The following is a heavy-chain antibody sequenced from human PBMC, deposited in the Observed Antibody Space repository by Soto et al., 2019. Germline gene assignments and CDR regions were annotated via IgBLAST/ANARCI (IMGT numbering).Heavy chain of an antibody. CDR2: INPFNGSR. Sequence: ASVKVSCKASGYIFTSYYIHGVRQAPGQGLEWMGWINPFNGSRMFAQSLQGRVTMTRDTSASTAYMELRSLRSDDTAVYYCARNGDSSDYRGWFDPWGQG. CDR1: GYIFTSYY. V-gene: IGHV1-46*01. CDR3: ARNGDSSDYRGWFDP. D-gene: IGHD3-22*01. J-gene: IGHJ5*02.